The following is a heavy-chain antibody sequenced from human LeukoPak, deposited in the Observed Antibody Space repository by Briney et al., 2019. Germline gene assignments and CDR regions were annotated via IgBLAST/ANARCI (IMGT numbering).Heavy chain of an antibody. CDR1: GGSISSYY. CDR3: ARGSSGITIFGVVTGNYYGMDV. J-gene: IGHJ6*02. D-gene: IGHD3-3*01. CDR2: IYYSGST. Sequence: SGTLSLTCTVSGGSISSYYWSWIRQPPGKGLEWIGYIYYSGSTNYNPSLKSRVTISVDTSKNQFSLKLSSVTAADTAVYYCARGSSGITIFGVVTGNYYGMDVWGQGTTVTVSS. V-gene: IGHV4-59*01.